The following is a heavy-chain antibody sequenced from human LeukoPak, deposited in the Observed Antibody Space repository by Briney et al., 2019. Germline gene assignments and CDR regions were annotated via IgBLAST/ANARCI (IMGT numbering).Heavy chain of an antibody. D-gene: IGHD6-13*01. CDR1: GFTFSDYY. CDR3: AKDILAAGLFFDY. J-gene: IGHJ4*02. Sequence: GGSLRLSCAASGFTFSDYYMGWIRQAPGKGLEWVSYIDMSATTIYYADSVKGRFTISRDNAKNSLFLQMNSLGAEDTAVYYCAKDILAAGLFFDYWGQGALVTVSS. V-gene: IGHV3-11*01. CDR2: IDMSATTI.